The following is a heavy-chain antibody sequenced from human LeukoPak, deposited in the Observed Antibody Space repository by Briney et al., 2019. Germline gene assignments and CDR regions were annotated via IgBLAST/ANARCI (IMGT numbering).Heavy chain of an antibody. Sequence: SSETLSLTCTVSGGSMSSGYYYWGWIRQPPGKGLEWIGSLYYSGSTNYNPSLKSRVTISVDTSKNQFSLKLNSVTAADTAVYYCARNSSGIEHLRPFDYWGQGTLVTVSS. J-gene: IGHJ4*02. CDR2: LYYSGST. D-gene: IGHD3-22*01. V-gene: IGHV4-39*01. CDR1: GGSMSSGYYY. CDR3: ARNSSGIEHLRPFDY.